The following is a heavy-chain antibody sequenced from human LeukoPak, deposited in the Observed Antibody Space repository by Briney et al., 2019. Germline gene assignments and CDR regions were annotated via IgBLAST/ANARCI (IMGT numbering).Heavy chain of an antibody. CDR3: AKPYYDSSGYYWPFGY. CDR1: GFTFSSYG. V-gene: IGHV3-33*06. CDR2: IWYDGSNK. J-gene: IGHJ4*02. Sequence: GGSLRLSCAASGFTFSSYGMHWVRQAPGKGLEWVAVIWYDGSNKYYADSVKGRFTISRDNSKNTLYLQMNSLRAEDTAVYYCAKPYYDSSGYYWPFGYWGQGTLVTVPS. D-gene: IGHD3-22*01.